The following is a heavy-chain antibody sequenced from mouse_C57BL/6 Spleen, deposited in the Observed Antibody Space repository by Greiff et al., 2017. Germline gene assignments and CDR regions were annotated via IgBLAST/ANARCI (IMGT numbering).Heavy chain of an antibody. CDR3: ARKDDGSFDY. D-gene: IGHD2-3*01. CDR2: IDPSDSYT. J-gene: IGHJ2*01. V-gene: IGHV1-69*01. CDR1: GYTFTSYW. Sequence: VQLKQPGAELVMPGASVKLSCKASGYTFTSYWMHWVKQRPGQGLEWIGEIDPSDSYTNYNQKFKGKSTLTVDKSSSTAYMQLSILTSEDSAVYYCARKDDGSFDYWGQGTTLTVSS.